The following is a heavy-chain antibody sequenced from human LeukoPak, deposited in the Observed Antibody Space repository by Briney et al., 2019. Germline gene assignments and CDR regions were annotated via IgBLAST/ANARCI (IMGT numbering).Heavy chain of an antibody. D-gene: IGHD3-9*01. CDR1: GYTFTTHY. J-gene: IGHJ4*02. Sequence: RASVKVSCKASGYTFTTHYIHWVRQAPGQGLEWMGKINPSGGSTNYAQKFQGRVIMTRDTSTSTVYMELSSLRSEDTAVYYCAALPYYDILTGQFWGQGTLVTVSS. CDR2: INPSGGST. CDR3: AALPYYDILTGQF. V-gene: IGHV1-46*01.